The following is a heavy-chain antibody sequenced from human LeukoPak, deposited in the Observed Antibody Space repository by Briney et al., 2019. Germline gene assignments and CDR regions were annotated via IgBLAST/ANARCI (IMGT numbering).Heavy chain of an antibody. CDR1: GYTFTSYG. CDR2: ISAYNGNT. CDR3: ASRYGDEYQSYYYYYYGMDV. J-gene: IGHJ6*02. Sequence: ASVKVSCKASGYTFTSYGISWVRQAPGQGLEWMGWISAYNGNTNYAQKFQGRVTITADESTSTAYMELSSLRSEDTAVYYCASRYGDEYQSYYYYYYGMDVWGQGTTVTVSS. V-gene: IGHV1-18*01. D-gene: IGHD4-17*01.